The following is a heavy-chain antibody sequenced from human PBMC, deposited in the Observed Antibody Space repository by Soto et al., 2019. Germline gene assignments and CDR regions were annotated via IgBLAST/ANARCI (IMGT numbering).Heavy chain of an antibody. Sequence: SGPTLVNPTQTLTLTCTFSGFSLSTSGLGVGWIRQPPGKALEWLALIYWNDDKRYSPSLKARLTITKDTSKNQVVLTMTNMDPVDTATYYCAHSKGKGARRGWFDPWGQGTLVTVSS. V-gene: IGHV2-5*01. CDR3: AHSKGKGARRGWFDP. J-gene: IGHJ5*02. CDR2: IYWNDDK. CDR1: GFSLSTSGLG. D-gene: IGHD6-6*01.